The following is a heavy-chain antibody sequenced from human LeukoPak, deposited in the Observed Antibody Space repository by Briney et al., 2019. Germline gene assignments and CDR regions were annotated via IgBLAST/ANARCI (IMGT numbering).Heavy chain of an antibody. Sequence: PSETLSLTCTVSGGSISSGSYYWSWIRQPAGKGLEWIGRIYTSGSTNYNPSLKSRVTISLDTSKNQFSLELSSVTAADTAVYYCARGYASGSYYHYWGQGTLVTVSS. J-gene: IGHJ4*02. CDR2: IYTSGST. CDR1: GGSISSGSYY. D-gene: IGHD3-10*01. CDR3: ARGYASGSYYHY. V-gene: IGHV4-61*02.